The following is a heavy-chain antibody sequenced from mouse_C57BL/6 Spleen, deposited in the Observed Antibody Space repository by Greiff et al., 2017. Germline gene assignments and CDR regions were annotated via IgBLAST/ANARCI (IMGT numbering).Heavy chain of an antibody. CDR1: GFTFTDHY. CDR3: ARYKLSSRSAWFAY. Sequence: EVKLVESAGGLVQPGGSLSPPCAASGFTFTDHYMSWVRQPPGKALERLGFIRNKANGYTTEYSASVKGRFTISRENSQSILYLQMNALRAEDSATYYCARYKLSSRSAWFAYGGGGALVTVS. J-gene: IGHJ3*01. V-gene: IGHV7-3*01. D-gene: IGHD1-1*02. CDR2: IRNKANGYTT.